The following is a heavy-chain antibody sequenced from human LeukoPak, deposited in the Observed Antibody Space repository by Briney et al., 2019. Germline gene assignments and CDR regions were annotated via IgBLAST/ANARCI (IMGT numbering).Heavy chain of an antibody. D-gene: IGHD1-7*01. CDR1: GGTFSSYA. J-gene: IGHJ4*02. CDR3: ASSALGITGTTGFEVKQGFLKWLDY. CDR2: IIPIFGTA. Sequence: GASVKVSCKASGGTFSSYAISWVRQAPGQGLEWMGGIIPIFGTANYAQKFQGRVTITTDESTSTAYMELSSLRSEDTAVYYCASSALGITGTTGFEVKQGFLKWLDYWGQGTLVTVSS. V-gene: IGHV1-69*05.